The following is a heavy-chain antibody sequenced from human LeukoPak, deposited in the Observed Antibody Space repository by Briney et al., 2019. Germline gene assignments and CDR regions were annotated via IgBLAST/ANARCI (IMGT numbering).Heavy chain of an antibody. J-gene: IGHJ6*02. D-gene: IGHD3-3*01. CDR2: MNPNSGNT. CDR1: GYTFTSYD. Sequence: GASVKVSCKASGYTFTSYDINWVRQATGQGLEWMGWMNPNSGNTGYAQKLQGRVTMTRNTSISTAYMELSSMRSEDTAVYYCARLLDYDFWSGYVYYYGIDVWGQGTTVTVSS. CDR3: ARLLDYDFWSGYVYYYGIDV. V-gene: IGHV1-8*01.